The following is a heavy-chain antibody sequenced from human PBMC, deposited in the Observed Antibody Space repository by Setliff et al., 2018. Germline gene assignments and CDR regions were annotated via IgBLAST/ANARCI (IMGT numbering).Heavy chain of an antibody. CDR3: ARDRISRYYDSGAHAFDI. D-gene: IGHD3-22*01. J-gene: IGHJ3*02. V-gene: IGHV3-30*02. Sequence: GSLRLSCAASGFTSSMYGVHWVRQAPGKGLEWVAYIRHDGSNENYADSVKGRFTISRDNSRNTLYLQMNSLRAEDAAIYYCARDRISRYYDSGAHAFDIWGQGTMVTVSS. CDR1: GFTSSMYG. CDR2: IRHDGSNE.